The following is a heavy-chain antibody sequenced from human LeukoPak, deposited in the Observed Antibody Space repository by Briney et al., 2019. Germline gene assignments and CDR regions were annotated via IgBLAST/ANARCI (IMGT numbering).Heavy chain of an antibody. J-gene: IGHJ4*02. V-gene: IGHV3-33*01. CDR2: IWYDGSKK. Sequence: GGSLRLSCAASGVTFSSYGMHWGRQAPGKGVEWGAGIWYDGSKKYYADSVKGGLTISRDNSKKRLYLQMNSLRAEDTAVYYCARGLDIVAFDYWGQGTLVTVSS. CDR1: GVTFSSYG. CDR3: ARGLDIVAFDY. D-gene: IGHD5-12*01.